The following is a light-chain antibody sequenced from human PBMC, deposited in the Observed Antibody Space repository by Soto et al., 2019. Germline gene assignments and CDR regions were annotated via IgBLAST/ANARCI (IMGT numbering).Light chain of an antibody. CDR3: SSYSSTSTLV. Sequence: QSALTQPASVSGSPGQSITISCTGTSSDIDGYNYVSWYQQHPGSAPKLMIYEVNNRPSGISNRFSGSKSGNTASLTISGLQAEDEADYYCSSYSSTSTLVFGGGTKVTV. J-gene: IGLJ2*01. CDR2: EVN. V-gene: IGLV2-14*03. CDR1: SSDIDGYNY.